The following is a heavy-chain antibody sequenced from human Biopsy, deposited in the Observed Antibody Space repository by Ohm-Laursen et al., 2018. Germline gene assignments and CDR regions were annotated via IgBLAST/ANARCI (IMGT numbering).Heavy chain of an antibody. V-gene: IGHV3-21*04. CDR3: ARDGAGSYHDY. J-gene: IGHJ4*02. CDR1: GFDFSDYS. CDR2: VTTTSSYI. Sequence: SLRLSCAASGFDFSDYSMSWVRQAPGKGLEWVSSVTTTSSYIYYADSVKGRFTISRDNAKNSLYLQMNSLTVEDTAVYYCARDGAGSYHDYWGQGTLVTVSS. D-gene: IGHD3-10*01.